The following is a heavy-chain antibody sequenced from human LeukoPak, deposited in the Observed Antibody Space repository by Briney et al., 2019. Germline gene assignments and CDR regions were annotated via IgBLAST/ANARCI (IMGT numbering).Heavy chain of an antibody. Sequence: PGGSLRLSCEVSGFILSTYWMSWVRQAPGKGLEWVACIKEDGSEKYYVNSVKGRFTISRDNVKNSIYLQMNSLRGKDTAVYYCVRDGRWPLVGDFWGQGTLVAVSS. CDR3: VRDGRWPLVGDF. V-gene: IGHV3-7*01. J-gene: IGHJ4*02. D-gene: IGHD4-23*01. CDR1: GFILSTYW. CDR2: IKEDGSEK.